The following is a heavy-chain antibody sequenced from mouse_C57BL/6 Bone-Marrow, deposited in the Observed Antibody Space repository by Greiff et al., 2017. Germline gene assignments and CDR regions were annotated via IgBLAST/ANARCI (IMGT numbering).Heavy chain of an antibody. Sequence: VQLQQPGAELVKPGASVKLSCKASGYTFTSYWLQWVKQRPGQGLAWIGEIDPSDSYTNYNQKFKGQATLAVDPSSSTAYMQLSSLTSEDSAVYYCARNHYGSLSWDYWGQGTTLTVSS. CDR1: GYTFTSYW. CDR3: ARNHYGSLSWDY. CDR2: IDPSDSYT. J-gene: IGHJ2*01. D-gene: IGHD1-1*01. V-gene: IGHV1-50*01.